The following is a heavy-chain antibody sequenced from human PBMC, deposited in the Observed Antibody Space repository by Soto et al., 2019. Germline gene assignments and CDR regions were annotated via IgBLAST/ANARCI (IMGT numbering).Heavy chain of an antibody. J-gene: IGHJ4*02. Sequence: PVVSHKISYKCAGDNFANHFIILVRPLPGKGLVWMGRIDPSDSYINYSPSFQGHVTISAGKSISTAYLQWSSLKASDTAMYYCERLPLAAAYSDANTWGQGTLVTVSS. CDR2: IDPSDSYI. CDR3: ERLPLAAAYSDANT. D-gene: IGHD6-13*01. CDR1: GDNFANHF. V-gene: IGHV5-10-1*01.